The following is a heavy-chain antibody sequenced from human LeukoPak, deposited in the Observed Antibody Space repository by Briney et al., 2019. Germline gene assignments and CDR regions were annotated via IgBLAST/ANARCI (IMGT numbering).Heavy chain of an antibody. CDR1: GFTSSSYA. CDR2: ISYDGSNK. V-gene: IGHV3-30*04. J-gene: IGHJ4*02. D-gene: IGHD4-11*01. Sequence: PGGSLRLSCAASGFTSSSYAMHWVRQAPGKGLEWVAVISYDGSNKYYADSVKGRFTISRDNSKNTLYLQMNSLRAEDTAVHYCAGGVTTAIWSSFDYWGQGTLVTVSS. CDR3: AGGVTTAIWSSFDY.